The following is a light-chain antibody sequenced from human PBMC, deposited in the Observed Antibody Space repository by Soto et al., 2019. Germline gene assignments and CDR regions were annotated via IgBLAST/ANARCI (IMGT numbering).Light chain of an antibody. CDR3: QQYGTSSYT. CDR2: GVS. Sequence: IVLTQSPGNLSLSPGERATLSCWASQSVRNNYLAWYQQKPGQAPRLLIYGVSARATGIPDRFSGSGSGTDFTLTISRLEPEDFAVYYCQQYGTSSYTFGQGTKLEIK. V-gene: IGKV3-20*01. J-gene: IGKJ2*01. CDR1: QSVRNNY.